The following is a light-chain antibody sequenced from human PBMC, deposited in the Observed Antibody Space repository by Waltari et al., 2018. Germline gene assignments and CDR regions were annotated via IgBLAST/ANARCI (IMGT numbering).Light chain of an antibody. CDR3: CSYTGRKTWV. J-gene: IGLJ3*02. V-gene: IGLV2-11*01. CDR1: SSDIGDYEY. Sequence: QSALTQPRSVPGSPGQSVTMYRTGTSSDIGDYEYVSWYHQHPGKAPKLIIHDIYRRPSGVPDRFSASKSGNTASLTISGLQADDEADYYCCSYTGRKTWVFGGGTKVTVL. CDR2: DIY.